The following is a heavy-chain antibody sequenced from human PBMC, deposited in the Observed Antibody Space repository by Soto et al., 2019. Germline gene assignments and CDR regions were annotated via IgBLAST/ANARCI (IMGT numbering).Heavy chain of an antibody. CDR3: AGGYSGYDWHYYYYGMDV. CDR2: ISGSGGST. Sequence: GGSLRLSCAASGFTFSSYAMSWVRQAPGRGLEWVSAISGSGGSTYYADSVKGRFAISRDNSKNTLYLQMNSLRAEDTAVYYCAGGYSGYDWHYYYYGMDVWGQGTTVTVSS. J-gene: IGHJ6*02. CDR1: GFTFSSYA. V-gene: IGHV3-23*01. D-gene: IGHD5-12*01.